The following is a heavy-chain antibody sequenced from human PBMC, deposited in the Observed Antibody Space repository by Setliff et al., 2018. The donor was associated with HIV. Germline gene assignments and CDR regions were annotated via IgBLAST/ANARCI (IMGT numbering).Heavy chain of an antibody. Sequence: PSETLSLTCTVSGGSISSYYWSWIRQPAGKGLEWIGRIYASGRTNYNPSLKSRVTLSVDTSKNQFSLKVTSVTAADTAVYYCARERSLITNRRYFDSWGQGTLVTVSS. CDR2: IYASGRT. D-gene: IGHD3-16*01. CDR3: ARERSLITNRRYFDS. V-gene: IGHV4-4*07. CDR1: GGSISSYY. J-gene: IGHJ4*02.